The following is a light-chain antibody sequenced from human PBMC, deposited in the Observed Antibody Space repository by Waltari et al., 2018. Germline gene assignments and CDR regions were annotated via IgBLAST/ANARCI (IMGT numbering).Light chain of an antibody. CDR1: QSLSSW. Sequence: DIQMNQSPSTLSASVGDRVTITCRASQSLSSWLAWYQQKPGKAPTLLIYKASSLESGGPSRFSGGGSGTDSTLTISSLQPDDVATYYCQQYSSLPQTFGQGTRLEIK. CDR3: QQYSSLPQT. J-gene: IGKJ5*01. CDR2: KAS. V-gene: IGKV1-5*03.